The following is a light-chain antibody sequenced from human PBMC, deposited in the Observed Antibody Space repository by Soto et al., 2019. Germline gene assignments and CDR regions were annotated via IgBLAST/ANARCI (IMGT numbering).Light chain of an antibody. V-gene: IGLV2-11*01. CDR3: CSYAGSYXWV. Sequence: QSVLTQPRSVSGSPGQSVTISCTGTSSDVGAYKYVSWYQHYPGEAPKVMIYDVTQRPSGVPDRFSGTKSGNTASLTISGXXAXDXADYYCCSYAGSYXWVFGSATXVTV. J-gene: IGLJ1*01. CDR2: DVT. CDR1: SSDVGAYKY.